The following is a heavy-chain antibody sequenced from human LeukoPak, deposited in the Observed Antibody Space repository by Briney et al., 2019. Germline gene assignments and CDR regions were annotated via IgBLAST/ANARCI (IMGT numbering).Heavy chain of an antibody. CDR3: ASNSGSYYVGGD. CDR2: IYHDGTT. Sequence: PSETLSLTCTASGGSISNYYWSWFRQPPGKGLEYIGYIYHDGTTNYNPSLKSRVTISIDTSKKQFSLNLTSVTAADTAVYYCASNSGSYYVGGDWGQGTLVTVSS. CDR1: GGSISNYY. D-gene: IGHD3-10*01. V-gene: IGHV4-59*01. J-gene: IGHJ4*02.